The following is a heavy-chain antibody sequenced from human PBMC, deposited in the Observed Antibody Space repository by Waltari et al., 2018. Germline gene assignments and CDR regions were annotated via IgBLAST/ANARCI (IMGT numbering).Heavy chain of an antibody. J-gene: IGHJ4*02. CDR1: GLAFTDYC. CDR2: ISYNGNKE. CDR3: AKDGVAVPGFLSKPDY. V-gene: IGHV3-30*18. Sequence: VQLVESGGRVVQPGRSLSISCAASGLAFTDYCIHWVRQVPGRGLDWVASISYNGNKEVYGDSVKGRFTISRDNSKNTVYLQMDGLRGDDTGVYYCAKDGVAVPGFLSKPDYWGRGTLVTVSS. D-gene: IGHD6-19*01.